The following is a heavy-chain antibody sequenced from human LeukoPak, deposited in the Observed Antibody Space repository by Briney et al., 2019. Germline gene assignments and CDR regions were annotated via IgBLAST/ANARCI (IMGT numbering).Heavy chain of an antibody. CDR1: GGSISRYY. J-gene: IGHJ6*02. Sequence: SETLSLTCTVSGGSISRYYWSWIRQPPGKGLEWIVYIYYSGSNNYSPSLKNRVTISVDTSKKQFSLKQRSVTAADTAVYYCARRLRAFGYYYYAMDVWGQGTTVTVSS. V-gene: IGHV4-59*08. D-gene: IGHD2/OR15-2a*01. CDR3: ARRLRAFGYYYYAMDV. CDR2: IYYSGSN.